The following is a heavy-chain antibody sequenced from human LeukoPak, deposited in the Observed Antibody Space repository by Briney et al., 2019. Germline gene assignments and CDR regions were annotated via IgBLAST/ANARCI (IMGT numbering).Heavy chain of an antibody. D-gene: IGHD3-10*01. J-gene: IGHJ4*02. CDR2: IYHSGST. CDR3: ARLSGGSGSYLFYFDY. CDR1: GGSISSSNW. Sequence: SETLSLTCAVSGGSISSSNWWSWVRQPPGKGLEWIGEIYHSGSTNYNPSLKSRVTISVDKSKNQFSLKLSSVTAADTAVYYCARLSGGSGSYLFYFDYWGQGTLVTVSS. V-gene: IGHV4-4*02.